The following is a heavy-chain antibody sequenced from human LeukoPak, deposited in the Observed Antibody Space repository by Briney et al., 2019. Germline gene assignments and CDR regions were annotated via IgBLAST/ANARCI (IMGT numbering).Heavy chain of an antibody. D-gene: IGHD3-22*01. V-gene: IGHV3-48*03. Sequence: PGGSLRLSCAASGFDFGAYEMNWVRQAPGKGLEWAVYFAGSDTTKYYADSVRGRFTISRDNAKKSLYLQMNSLRAEDTALYYCTTLGYHLDSWGQGTLVTVSS. J-gene: IGHJ4*02. CDR3: TTLGYHLDS. CDR2: FAGSDTTK. CDR1: GFDFGAYE.